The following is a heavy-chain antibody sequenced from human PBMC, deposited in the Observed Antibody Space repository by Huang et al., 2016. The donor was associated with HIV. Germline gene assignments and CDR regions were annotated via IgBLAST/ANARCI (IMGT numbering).Heavy chain of an antibody. J-gene: IGHJ6*02. Sequence: EGQLVESGGGIIQRGGSRRLYCAASGSTFNSYWMHWVRQFPGKGLLWVAGISSDGSRTSYADSVKGRFTISRDNAKNKLYLEMSSLRVEDTAVYYCARDPRGYREVYGMDVWGRGTTVTVSS. CDR3: ARDPRGYREVYGMDV. CDR1: GSTFNSYW. D-gene: IGHD6-25*01. CDR2: ISSDGSRT. V-gene: IGHV3-74*01.